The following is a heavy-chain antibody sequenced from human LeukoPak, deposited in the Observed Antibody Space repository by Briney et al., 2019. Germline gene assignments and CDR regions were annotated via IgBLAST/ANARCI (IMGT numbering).Heavy chain of an antibody. V-gene: IGHV3-23*01. CDR3: AKLFDSGTYNNFFHY. CDR2: ITATSSST. J-gene: IGHJ4*02. Sequence: GGSLRLSCAASGFTFSSYAMSWVRQAPGKGLEWVSAITATSSSTYDADSAQGRFTISRDNSKNTLYLQMNGLRPEDTAIYYCAKLFDSGTYNNFFHYWGQGTLVTVSS. D-gene: IGHD3-10*01. CDR1: GFTFSSYA.